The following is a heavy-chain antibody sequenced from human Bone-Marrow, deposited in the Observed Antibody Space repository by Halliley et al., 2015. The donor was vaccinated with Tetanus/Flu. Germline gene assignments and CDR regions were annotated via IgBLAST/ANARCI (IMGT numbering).Heavy chain of an antibody. Sequence: KGLEWVGRIKTETDGGTIDYAAPVKGRFAISRDDSKNTVYLQMNSLKTEDTGVYFCTWSGAAWGQGTLVTVSS. D-gene: IGHD3-3*01. CDR3: TWSGAA. J-gene: IGHJ5*02. CDR2: IKTETDGGTI. V-gene: IGHV3-15*07.